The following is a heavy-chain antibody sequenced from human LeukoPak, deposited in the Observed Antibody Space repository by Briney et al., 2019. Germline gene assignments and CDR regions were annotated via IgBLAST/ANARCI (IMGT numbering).Heavy chain of an antibody. D-gene: IGHD5-24*01. J-gene: IGHJ4*02. CDR2: ISWNSGSI. CDR1: GFTFSSYA. V-gene: IGHV3-9*01. Sequence: GGSLRLSCAASGFTFSSYAMHWVRQAPGKGLEWVSGISWNSGSIGYADSVKGRFTISRDNAKTSLYLQMNSLRAEDTALYYCAKDLGPGSMATSPGFDYWGQGTLVTVSS. CDR3: AKDLGPGSMATSPGFDY.